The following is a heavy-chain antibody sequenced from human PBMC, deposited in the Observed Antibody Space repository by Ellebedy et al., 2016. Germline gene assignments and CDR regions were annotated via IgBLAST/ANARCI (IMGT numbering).Heavy chain of an antibody. CDR1: GYSFSKYW. V-gene: IGHV5-51*01. J-gene: IGHJ4*02. CDR3: ARQGLSALEGYYFDY. Sequence: GGSLRLXCKGSGYSFSKYWIGWVRQMPGKGLEWLGIIYPEDSETRYSPSFQGQVTISADRSLNIAYLQWSNLKASDTAIYYCARQGLSALEGYYFDYWGPGTLVTVSS. D-gene: IGHD6-13*01. CDR2: IYPEDSET.